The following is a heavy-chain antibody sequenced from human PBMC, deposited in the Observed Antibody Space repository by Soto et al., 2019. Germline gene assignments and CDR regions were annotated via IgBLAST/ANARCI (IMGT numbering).Heavy chain of an antibody. Sequence: ASVKVSCKASGYIFTNYDINWVRQATGQGLEYLGWINPNSGNTGYVQKFQGRVTMTRNTSINTAYMELSSLRSEDTAVYYCATGPGGSYPIYYFDYWGQGTLVTVSS. CDR3: ATGPGGSYPIYYFDY. J-gene: IGHJ4*02. D-gene: IGHD1-26*01. V-gene: IGHV1-8*01. CDR2: INPNSGNT. CDR1: GYIFTNYD.